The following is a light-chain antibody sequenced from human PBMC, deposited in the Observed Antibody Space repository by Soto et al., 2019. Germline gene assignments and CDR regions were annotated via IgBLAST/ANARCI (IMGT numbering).Light chain of an antibody. CDR1: SSDVGGYNY. V-gene: IGLV2-14*01. CDR2: EVS. Sequence: QSALTQPASVSGSPGQSITISCTGTSSDVGGYNYVSWYQQHPGKAPKLMIYEVSNRPSGVSNRFSGSKSANTASLTISGLQAEDEADYYCSSFASSGTLVVFGGGTKVTVL. CDR3: SSFASSGTLVV. J-gene: IGLJ2*01.